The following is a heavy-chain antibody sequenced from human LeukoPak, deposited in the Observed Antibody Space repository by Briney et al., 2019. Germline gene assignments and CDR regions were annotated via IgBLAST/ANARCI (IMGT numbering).Heavy chain of an antibody. CDR1: GFTFSDYE. J-gene: IGHJ1*01. D-gene: IGHD6-19*01. Sequence: GGSLRLSCAASGFTFSDYEMNWVRQAPGKGLEWVSYISSSGSTIYYADSVKGRFTISRDNAKNSLYLQMNSLRAEDTAVYYCARVRSGWPYFQHWGQGTLVTVSS. V-gene: IGHV3-48*03. CDR2: ISSSGSTI. CDR3: ARVRSGWPYFQH.